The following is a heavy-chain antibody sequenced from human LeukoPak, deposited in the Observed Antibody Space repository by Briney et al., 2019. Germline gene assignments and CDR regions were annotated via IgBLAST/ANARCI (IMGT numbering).Heavy chain of an antibody. CDR1: GFTVSGNY. CDR2: IYSGGNT. CDR3: ARMRNIPAASRAGNFDY. D-gene: IGHD6-13*01. Sequence: GGSLRLSCAASGFTVSGNYMNWVRQAPGKGLEWVSVIYSGGNTDYIDSVKGRFTISRDNSKNTLYLQMNSLRAEDTAVYYCARMRNIPAASRAGNFDYWGQGTLVTVSS. V-gene: IGHV3-66*01. J-gene: IGHJ4*02.